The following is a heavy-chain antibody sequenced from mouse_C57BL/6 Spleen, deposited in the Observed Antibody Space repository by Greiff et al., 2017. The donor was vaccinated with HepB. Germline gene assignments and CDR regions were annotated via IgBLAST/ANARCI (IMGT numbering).Heavy chain of an antibody. J-gene: IGHJ2*01. V-gene: IGHV1-26*01. D-gene: IGHD4-1*01. CDR2: INPNNGGT. Sequence: EVQLQQSGPELVKPGASVKISCKASGYTFTDYYMNWVKQSHGKSLEWIGDINPNNGGTSYNQKFKGKATLTVDKSSSTAYMELRSLTSEDSAVYYCARGPELGPYWGQGTTLTVSS. CDR1: GYTFTDYY. CDR3: ARGPELGPY.